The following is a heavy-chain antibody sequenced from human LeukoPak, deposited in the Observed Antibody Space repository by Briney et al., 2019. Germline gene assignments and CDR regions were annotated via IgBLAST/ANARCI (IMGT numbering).Heavy chain of an antibody. D-gene: IGHD4-17*01. J-gene: IGHJ4*02. CDR3: ARGQGTVTTH. CDR2: INHSENA. V-gene: IGHV4-34*01. Sequence: SETLSLTCAVSGGSLSGYYWTWIRQPPGKGLEWIGEINHSENANYNPSLKSRVTISLDMSENHFSLKLTSVTAADTAVYYCARGQGTVTTHWGQGTLVTVSS. CDR1: GGSLSGYY.